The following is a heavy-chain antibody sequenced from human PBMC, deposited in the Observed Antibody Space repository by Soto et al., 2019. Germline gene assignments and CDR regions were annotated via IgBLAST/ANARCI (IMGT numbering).Heavy chain of an antibody. CDR3: ARDRGEIKGYCSGGSCPNGAFDI. V-gene: IGHV1-69*13. D-gene: IGHD2-15*01. Sequence: SVKVSCKASGCTFSSYAISCVRQAPGQGLEWMGGIIPIFGTANYAQKFQGRVTITADESTSTAYMELSSLRSEDTAVYYCARDRGEIKGYCSGGSCPNGAFDIWGQGTMVTVSS. CDR1: GCTFSSYA. J-gene: IGHJ3*02. CDR2: IIPIFGTA.